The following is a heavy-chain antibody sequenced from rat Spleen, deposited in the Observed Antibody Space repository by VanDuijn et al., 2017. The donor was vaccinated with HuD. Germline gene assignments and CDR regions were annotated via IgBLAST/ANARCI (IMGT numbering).Heavy chain of an antibody. D-gene: IGHD1-6*01. CDR3: TRKYTTDYYWYFDF. CDR1: GFTFNNYW. V-gene: IGHV5-31*01. J-gene: IGHJ1*01. CDR2: ITNTGGSS. Sequence: EVRLVESGGGLVQPGGSLKLSCVASGFTFNNYWMTWIRQAPGKGLEWIASITNTGGSSYYLDSVKGRFTISRDNAESTLYLQMNSLRSEDTATYYCTRKYTTDYYWYFDFWGPGTLVTVSS.